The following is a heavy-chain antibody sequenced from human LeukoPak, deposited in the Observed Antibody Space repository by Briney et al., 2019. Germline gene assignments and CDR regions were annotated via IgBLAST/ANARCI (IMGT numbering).Heavy chain of an antibody. V-gene: IGHV4-61*02. Sequence: SQTLSLTCTVSGGSISSGSYYWSWIRQPAGKGLEWIGRIYTSGSTNYNPSLKSRVTISVDTSKNQFSLKLSSVTAADTAVYYRARKDTAMADDAFDIWGQGTMVTVSS. CDR3: ARKDTAMADDAFDI. CDR2: IYTSGST. CDR1: GGSISSGSYY. J-gene: IGHJ3*02. D-gene: IGHD5-18*01.